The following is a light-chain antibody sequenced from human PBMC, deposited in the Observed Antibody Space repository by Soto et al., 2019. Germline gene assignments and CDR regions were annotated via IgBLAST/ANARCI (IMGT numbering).Light chain of an antibody. V-gene: IGKV1-5*01. Sequence: DIQMTQSPSTLSASVGDRVTITCRASQNINIWLAWYQQKPGKAPKLLIFDASSLESGVPSRFSGSGSGTEFTLTISSLQPDDFATYYCLQDINYPWTFGQGTKVDIK. J-gene: IGKJ1*01. CDR2: DAS. CDR3: LQDINYPWT. CDR1: QNINIW.